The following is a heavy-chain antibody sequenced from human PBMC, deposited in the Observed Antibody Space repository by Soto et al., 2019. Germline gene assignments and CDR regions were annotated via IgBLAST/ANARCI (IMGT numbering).Heavy chain of an antibody. CDR2: IVVGSGNT. CDR1: GFTFTSSA. Sequence: SVKVSCKASGFTFTSSAMQWVRQARGQRLEWIGWIVVGSGNTNYAQKFQERVTITRDMSTSTAYMELSSLRSEDTAVYYCAAEALYYYDSSGYFSPRMDVWGQGTTVTVSS. D-gene: IGHD3-22*01. J-gene: IGHJ6*02. CDR3: AAEALYYYDSSGYFSPRMDV. V-gene: IGHV1-58*02.